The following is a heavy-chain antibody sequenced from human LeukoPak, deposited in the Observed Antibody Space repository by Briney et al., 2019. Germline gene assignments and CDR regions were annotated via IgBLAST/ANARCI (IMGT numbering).Heavy chain of an antibody. CDR1: GFTFSHYY. V-gene: IGHV3-21*04. CDR2: ISGSSGYI. CDR3: AKGGLVHRFDP. J-gene: IGHJ5*02. Sequence: PGGSLRLSCAASGFTFSHYYMTWVRQAPGKGLEWVSSISGSSGYIFYADSVKGRFTISRDNAKNSLYLQMNSLRADDTAVYYCAKGGLVHRFDPWGQGTLVTVSS.